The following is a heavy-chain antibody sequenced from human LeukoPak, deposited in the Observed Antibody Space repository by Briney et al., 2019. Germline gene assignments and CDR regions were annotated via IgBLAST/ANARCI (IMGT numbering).Heavy chain of an antibody. CDR1: GFTFSSYS. Sequence: GGSLRLSCAASGFTFSSYSMNWVRQAPGKGLEWVSSISSSSSYIYYADSVKGRFTISRDNAKNSLYLQMNSLRAEDTAVYYCARAKIAAAGTLYYWGQGTLVTVSS. CDR3: ARAKIAAAGTLYY. V-gene: IGHV3-21*01. D-gene: IGHD6-13*01. CDR2: ISSSSSYI. J-gene: IGHJ4*02.